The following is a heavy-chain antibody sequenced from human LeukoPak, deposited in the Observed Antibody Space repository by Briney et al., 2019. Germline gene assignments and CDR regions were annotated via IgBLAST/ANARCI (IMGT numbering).Heavy chain of an antibody. CDR3: AREDIVVVPAAGSFDY. Sequence: GGSLRLSCAASGFTFSSYGMHWVRQAPGKGLEWVAVISYDGSNKYYADSVKGRFTISRDNSKNTLYLQINSLRAEDTAVYYCAREDIVVVPAAGSFDYWGQGTLVTVSS. CDR1: GFTFSSYG. D-gene: IGHD2-2*01. V-gene: IGHV3-30*03. CDR2: ISYDGSNK. J-gene: IGHJ4*02.